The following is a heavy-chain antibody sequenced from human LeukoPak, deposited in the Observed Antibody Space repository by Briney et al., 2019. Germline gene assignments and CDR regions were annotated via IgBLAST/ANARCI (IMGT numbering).Heavy chain of an antibody. D-gene: IGHD6-19*01. Sequence: ASVKVSCKASGYTFTGYYMHWVRQAPGQGLEWMGRINPNSGGTNYAQKFQGRVTMTRETSISTAYMELSRLRSDDTAVYYCARVSAVAGGYFDYWGQGTLVTVSS. CDR2: INPNSGGT. CDR3: ARVSAVAGGYFDY. V-gene: IGHV1-2*06. J-gene: IGHJ4*02. CDR1: GYTFTGYY.